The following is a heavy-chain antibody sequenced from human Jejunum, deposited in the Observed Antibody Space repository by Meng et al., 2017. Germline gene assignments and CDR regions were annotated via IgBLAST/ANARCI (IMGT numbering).Heavy chain of an antibody. CDR2: IFYSGTT. D-gene: IGHD6-13*01. CDR3: ARDTAGFGP. CDR1: GGSISTAGYY. J-gene: IGHJ5*02. V-gene: IGHV4-39*07. Sequence: QLQLHESGPGLVNPSESLSLTCAVSGGSISTAGYYWGWIRQSPGKGLEWIGSIFYSGTTYYNPSLKSRVTISIDTSKNQFSLKMNSVTAADTAVYYCARDTAGFGPWGQGTLVTVSS.